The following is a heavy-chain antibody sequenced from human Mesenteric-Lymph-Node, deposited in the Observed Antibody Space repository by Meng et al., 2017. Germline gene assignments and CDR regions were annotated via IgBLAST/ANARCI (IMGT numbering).Heavy chain of an antibody. CDR2: LGSAGDT. Sequence: GESLKISCAACVFTFSRYDMHWVRQVTGKGLEWVSALGSAGDTYYPGSVKGRFITSRDDSKNTLFLQMDSLRDEDSAIYYCAKGAVAGINWFDSWGQGTLVTVSS. D-gene: IGHD6-19*01. CDR1: VFTFSRYD. J-gene: IGHJ5*01. V-gene: IGHV3-13*01. CDR3: AKGAVAGINWFDS.